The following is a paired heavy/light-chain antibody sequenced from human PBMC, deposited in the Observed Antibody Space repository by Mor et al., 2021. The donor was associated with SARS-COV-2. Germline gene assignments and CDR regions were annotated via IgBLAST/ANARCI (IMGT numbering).Light chain of an antibody. CDR1: QSVNRY. J-gene: IGKJ2*04. CDR2: DAS. Sequence: EIVLTQSPATLSLSPGERATLSCRASQSVNRYLAWYQQKPGQAPRLLMYDASKRATGIPARFSGSGSGTDFTLTISSLEPEDFAVYYCQQRSTWPCSFGQGTKLEIK. CDR3: QQRSTWPCS. V-gene: IGKV3-11*01.
Heavy chain of an antibody. J-gene: IGHJ3*01. Sequence: EVQLLESGGGLVQPGGSLRLSCAASGFTFSSYAMTWVRQAPRKGLEWVSGISGSGGSTDYADSVKGRFTISRDNSKNTVYLQMTSLRVDDTAVYYCALAGGVGDGTFDVWGQGTMVTVSS. CDR2: ISGSGGST. V-gene: IGHV3-23*01. CDR3: ALAGGVGDGTFDV. D-gene: IGHD1-26*01. CDR1: GFTFSSYA.